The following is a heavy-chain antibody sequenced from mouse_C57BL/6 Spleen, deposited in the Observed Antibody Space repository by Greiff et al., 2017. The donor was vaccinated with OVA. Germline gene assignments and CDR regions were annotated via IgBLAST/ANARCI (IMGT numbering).Heavy chain of an antibody. Sequence: VQLQQSGPELVKPGASVKISCKASGYSFTGYYMNWVKQSPEKSLEWIGEINPSTGGTTYNQKFKAKATLTVDKSSSTAYMQLKSLTSEDSAVYYCARRRGNYEFAYWGQGTLVTVSA. CDR2: INPSTGGT. CDR1: GYSFTGYY. J-gene: IGHJ3*01. CDR3: ARRRGNYEFAY. D-gene: IGHD2-1*01. V-gene: IGHV1-42*01.